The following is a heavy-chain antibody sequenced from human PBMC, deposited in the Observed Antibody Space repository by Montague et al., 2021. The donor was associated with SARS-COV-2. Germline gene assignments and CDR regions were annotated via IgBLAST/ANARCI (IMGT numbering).Heavy chain of an antibody. D-gene: IGHD3-10*01. CDR3: ARGMIRGVTTPFDY. J-gene: IGHJ4*02. CDR1: SGSIISGGYY. Sequence: SETLSLTCSVSSGSIISGGYYWGWIRQPPGKELEWIGNIYHSGTTYYNPSLQSRGTISVDTSKNHLSLRLSSVTAADTAVYFCARGMIRGVTTPFDYWGQGSQVTVSS. CDR2: IYHSGTT. V-gene: IGHV4-39*02.